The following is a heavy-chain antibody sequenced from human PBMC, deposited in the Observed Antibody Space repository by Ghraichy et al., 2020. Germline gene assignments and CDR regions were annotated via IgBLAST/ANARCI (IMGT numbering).Heavy chain of an antibody. CDR2: IYYSGNT. J-gene: IGHJ4*02. CDR3: ARANYYDRSGYYSGPLIDY. Sequence: SETLSLTCTVSGGSISSYYWSWIRQPPGKGLEWIGYIYYSGNTNYNPSLKSRVTISVDTSKNQFSLKLSPVTAADPAVSYCARANYYDRSGYYSGPLIDYWGKXTLVXFSS. D-gene: IGHD3-22*01. CDR1: GGSISSYY. V-gene: IGHV4-59*08.